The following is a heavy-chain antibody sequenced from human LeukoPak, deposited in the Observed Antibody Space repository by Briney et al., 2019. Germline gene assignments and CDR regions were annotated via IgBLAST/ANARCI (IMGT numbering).Heavy chain of an antibody. Sequence: QPGGSLRLSCAASGFTFSSYAMSWVRQAPGKGLEWVSAISGSGGSTYYADSVKGRFTISRDNSKNTLYLQMNSLRAEDTAVYYCSGDSYGPDYYDSSGYSYWGQGTLVTVSS. J-gene: IGHJ4*02. V-gene: IGHV3-23*01. D-gene: IGHD3-22*01. CDR1: GFTFSSYA. CDR3: SGDSYGPDYYDSSGYSY. CDR2: ISGSGGST.